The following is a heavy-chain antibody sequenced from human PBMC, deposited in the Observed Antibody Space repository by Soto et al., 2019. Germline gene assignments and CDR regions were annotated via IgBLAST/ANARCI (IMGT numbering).Heavy chain of an antibody. Sequence: GGSLRLSCAASGFTFSRHTMHWVRQAPGKGLEWVASISYDGSNKYYADSVKGRFTISRDNSKNTLSVQMDSLRAEDTAVYYCARDRLRLGELSLLGYFDYWGQGTLVTVSS. CDR1: GFTFSRHT. CDR2: ISYDGSNK. J-gene: IGHJ4*02. CDR3: ARDRLRLGELSLLGYFDY. D-gene: IGHD3-16*02. V-gene: IGHV3-30*04.